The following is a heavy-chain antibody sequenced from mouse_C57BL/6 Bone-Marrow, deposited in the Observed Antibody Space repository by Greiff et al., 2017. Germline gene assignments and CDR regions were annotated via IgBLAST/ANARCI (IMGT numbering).Heavy chain of an antibody. CDR3: ARRGFSYDYDPYAMDY. Sequence: QVTLKESGPGILQSSQTLSLTCSFSGFSLSTSSMGVSWIRQPSGKGLEWLAHIYWDDDKRYNPSLKSRLTISKDTSRNQVFLKITSVDTADTATYYCARRGFSYDYDPYAMDYWGQGTSVTVSS. CDR2: IYWDDDK. V-gene: IGHV8-12*01. J-gene: IGHJ4*01. D-gene: IGHD2-4*01. CDR1: GFSLSTSSMG.